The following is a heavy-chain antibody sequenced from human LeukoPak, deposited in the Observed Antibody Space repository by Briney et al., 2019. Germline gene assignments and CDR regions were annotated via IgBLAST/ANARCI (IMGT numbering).Heavy chain of an antibody. D-gene: IGHD2-2*01. Sequence: GASVKVSCKASGYSFTGYYMHWVRQAPGQGLEWMGWINPNSGGTYYAQKFQDRVTMTRDTSISTVYMELSRLRSEDTAVYYCARGAVPAATYNWFDPWGQGTLVTVSS. V-gene: IGHV1-2*02. CDR2: INPNSGGT. J-gene: IGHJ5*02. CDR1: GYSFTGYY. CDR3: ARGAVPAATYNWFDP.